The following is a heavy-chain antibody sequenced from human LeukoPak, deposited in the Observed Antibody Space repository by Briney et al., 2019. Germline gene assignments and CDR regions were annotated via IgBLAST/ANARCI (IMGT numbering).Heavy chain of an antibody. D-gene: IGHD3-16*01. V-gene: IGHV4-38-2*02. CDR2: IYHSGST. Sequence: SETLSLTCTVSGYSISSGYYWGWIRPPPGKGLEWIGSIYHSGSTYYNPSLKSRVTISVDTSKNQFSLKLSSVTAADTAVYYCASILRGSTRIDYWGQGTLVTVSS. CDR3: ASILRGSTRIDY. J-gene: IGHJ4*02. CDR1: GYSISSGYY.